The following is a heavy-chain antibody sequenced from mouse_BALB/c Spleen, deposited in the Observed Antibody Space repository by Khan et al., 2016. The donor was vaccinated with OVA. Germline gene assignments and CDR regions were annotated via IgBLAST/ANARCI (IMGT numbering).Heavy chain of an antibody. J-gene: IGHJ2*01. Sequence: EVQLQESGPGLVKPSQSLSLTCTVTGYSITSDYAWNWIRQFPGSKLEWMGFISYSGNTNYNPSLKSRFSITRDTSKNPFFLQLNSVTTEDTATYYCARGYGGDFDYWGQGTTLTVSS. V-gene: IGHV3-2*02. CDR1: GYSITSDYA. D-gene: IGHD1-1*02. CDR2: ISYSGNT. CDR3: ARGYGGDFDY.